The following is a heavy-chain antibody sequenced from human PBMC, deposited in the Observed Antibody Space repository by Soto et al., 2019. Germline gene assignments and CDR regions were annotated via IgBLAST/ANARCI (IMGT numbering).Heavy chain of an antibody. Sequence: EVQLVESGGGLVKPGGSLRLSCAASGFTFSSYSMNWVRQAPGKGLEWVSSISSSSSYIYYADSVKGRFTISRDNAKNSLYLQMNRLRAEDTAVYYCARDRAGIAVAGFDYWGQGTLVTVSS. D-gene: IGHD6-19*01. V-gene: IGHV3-21*01. J-gene: IGHJ4*02. CDR2: ISSSSSYI. CDR3: ARDRAGIAVAGFDY. CDR1: GFTFSSYS.